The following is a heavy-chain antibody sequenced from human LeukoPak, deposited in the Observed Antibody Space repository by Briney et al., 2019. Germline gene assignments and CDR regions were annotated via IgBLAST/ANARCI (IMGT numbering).Heavy chain of an antibody. D-gene: IGHD3-16*02. CDR2: IIPIFGTT. J-gene: IGHJ4*02. CDR3: ARVNTYYDYVWGSYRLDY. V-gene: IGHV1-69*13. Sequence: SVKVSCKASGDTFSNYAISYVRQAPGQGLEWMGGIIPIFGTTNYAQKFQDRVTITADESTSTAYMELSSLRSEDTAVYYCARVNTYYDYVWGSYRLDYWGQGTLVTVSS. CDR1: GDTFSNYA.